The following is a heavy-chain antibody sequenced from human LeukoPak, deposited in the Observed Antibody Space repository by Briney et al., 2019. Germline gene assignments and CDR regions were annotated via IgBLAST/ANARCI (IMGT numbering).Heavy chain of an antibody. CDR2: ISSTSGTI. D-gene: IGHD3-16*01. J-gene: IGHJ4*02. Sequence: GGSLRLSCAASGFIFSTYDMNWVRQAPGKGLEWVSYISSTSGTIYYADSVKGRFTISRDNAKNSLYLQMNSLRDEDTAVYYCSRGGSYFDYGAQGPLVTVSS. V-gene: IGHV3-48*02. CDR1: GFIFSTYD. CDR3: SRGGSYFDY.